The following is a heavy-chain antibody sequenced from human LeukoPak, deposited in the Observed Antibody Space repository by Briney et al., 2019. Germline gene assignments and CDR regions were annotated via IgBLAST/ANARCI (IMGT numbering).Heavy chain of an antibody. CDR3: ARDLPEGYNYFDY. Sequence: RSGGSLRLSCAASGFTFDDYGMSWVRQAPGKGLEWVSGINWNGGSTGYADSVKGRFTISRDNAKNSLYLQMNSLRAEDTAVYYCARDLPEGYNYFDYWGQGTLVTVSS. V-gene: IGHV3-20*04. CDR2: INWNGGST. CDR1: GFTFDDYG. D-gene: IGHD5-24*01. J-gene: IGHJ4*02.